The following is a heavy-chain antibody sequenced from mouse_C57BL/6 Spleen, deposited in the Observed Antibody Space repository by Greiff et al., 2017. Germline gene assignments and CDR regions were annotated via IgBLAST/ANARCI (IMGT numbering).Heavy chain of an antibody. CDR1: GYTFTSYW. Sequence: EVQLQQSGTVLARPGASVKMSCKTSGYTFTSYWMHWVKQRPGQGLEWIGAIYPGNSDTSYNQKFKGKAKLTAVTSASTAYMELSSLTNEDSAVYYCSVSSGYVGYFDYWGQGTTLTVSS. CDR2: IYPGNSDT. J-gene: IGHJ2*01. CDR3: SVSSGYVGYFDY. V-gene: IGHV1-5*01. D-gene: IGHD3-2*02.